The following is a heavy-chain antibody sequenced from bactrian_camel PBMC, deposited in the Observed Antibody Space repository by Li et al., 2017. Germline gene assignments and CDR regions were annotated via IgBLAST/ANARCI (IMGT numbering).Heavy chain of an antibody. CDR1: GYTYSTYS. V-gene: IGHV3S55*01. CDR2: IDSDGTT. Sequence: QVQLVESGGGSVQAGGSLRLSCVASGYTYSTYSMGWSRQAPGKESEGVAAIDSDGTTAYGDSVKGRFTISRDNAKHTLYLQMNSLKLEDTATYYCAATSSGAVETMGCSWDSFGYWGQGTQVTVS. J-gene: IGHJ6*01. CDR3: AATSSGAVETMGCSWDSFGY. D-gene: IGHD5*01.